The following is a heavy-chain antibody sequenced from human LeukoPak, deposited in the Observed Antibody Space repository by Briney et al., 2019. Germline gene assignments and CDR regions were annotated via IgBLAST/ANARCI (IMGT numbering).Heavy chain of an antibody. CDR3: ARVPTSGSSPQRGAFDI. CDR1: GYTFAGYY. D-gene: IGHD3-22*01. J-gene: IGHJ3*02. CDR2: INPSSGST. Sequence: ASVKVSCKASGYTFAGYYIHWVRQAPGQGLEWMGTINPSSGSTSYAQKFQGRVTMTRDMSTSTVYMELSSLRSEDTAVYYCARVPTSGSSPQRGAFDIWGQGTMVTVSS. V-gene: IGHV1-46*01.